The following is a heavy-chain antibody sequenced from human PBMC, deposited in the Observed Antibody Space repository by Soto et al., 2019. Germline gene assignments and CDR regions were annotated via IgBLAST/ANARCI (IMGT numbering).Heavy chain of an antibody. Sequence: PSETLSLTCNMSGDSYSISTYSWSWIRQPPGKALQWIGFIYQSGVTSYNPSLASRVSISLDRSNNQCSLKLKSVTAADTAVYFCAGMPYTSGFMFDPWGPGTLVTVSS. CDR1: GDSYSISTYS. CDR2: IYQSGVT. D-gene: IGHD6-19*01. CDR3: AGMPYTSGFMFDP. V-gene: IGHV4-30-2*01. J-gene: IGHJ5*02.